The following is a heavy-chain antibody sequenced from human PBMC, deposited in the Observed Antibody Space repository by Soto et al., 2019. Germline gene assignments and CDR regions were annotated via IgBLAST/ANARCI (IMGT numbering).Heavy chain of an antibody. Sequence: QVQLQQWGAGLLKPSETLSLTCAVYGGSFSGYYWSCIRQPPWKGLEWIGEINHSGSTNYHPSLKSRVTISGDTSKNQFSLKLSSVTAADTAVYYCARGFPHCRSTSCNNPRLRSGPGGFYPCGQGTLVTVSS. CDR2: INHSGST. J-gene: IGHJ5*02. V-gene: IGHV4-34*01. D-gene: IGHD2-2*01. CDR1: GGSFSGYY. CDR3: ARGFPHCRSTSCNNPRLRSGPGGFYP.